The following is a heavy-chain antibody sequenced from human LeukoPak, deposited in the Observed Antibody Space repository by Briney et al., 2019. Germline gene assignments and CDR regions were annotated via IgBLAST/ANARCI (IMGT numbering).Heavy chain of an antibody. J-gene: IGHJ4*02. D-gene: IGHD4-17*01. CDR1: GFTFSSYW. V-gene: IGHV3-7*03. CDR2: IMQDGGER. CDR3: AKASTVTTRSIDY. Sequence: PGGSLRLSCAASGFTFSSYWMSWVRQAPGKGLEWVANIMQDGGERYYTDSVKGRFTISRDNAKNSLYLQMNSLRAEDTALYYCAKASTVTTRSIDYWGQGTLVTVSS.